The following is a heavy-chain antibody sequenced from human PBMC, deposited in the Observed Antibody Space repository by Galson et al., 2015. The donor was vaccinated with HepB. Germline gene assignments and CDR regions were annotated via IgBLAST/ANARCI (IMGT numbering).Heavy chain of an antibody. Sequence: PALVKPTQTLTLTCTFSGFSLTNGGVGVGWIRQPPGKALEWLALVYWDGDKRYSPSLSHRLTVTRDTSKKQVVLTMTNMDPVDTATYYCAHTLWEIKYGFDIWGQGTVVTVSS. CDR2: VYWDGDK. CDR1: GFSLTNGGVG. V-gene: IGHV2-5*02. J-gene: IGHJ3*02. D-gene: IGHD3-16*01. CDR3: AHTLWEIKYGFDI.